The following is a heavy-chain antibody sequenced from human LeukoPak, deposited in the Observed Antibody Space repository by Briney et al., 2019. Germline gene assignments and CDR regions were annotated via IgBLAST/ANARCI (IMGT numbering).Heavy chain of an antibody. CDR1: GFTFSSYA. CDR3: ARDPRTVGITMIVVGFDY. J-gene: IGHJ4*02. Sequence: GGSLRLSCAASGFTFSSYAMYWVRQSPGKGLEWVAVISYDGSNKYYADSVKGRFTISRDNSKNTLYLQMNSLRAEDTAVYYCARDPRTVGITMIVVGFDYWGQGTLVTVSS. CDR2: ISYDGSNK. D-gene: IGHD3-22*01. V-gene: IGHV3-30*04.